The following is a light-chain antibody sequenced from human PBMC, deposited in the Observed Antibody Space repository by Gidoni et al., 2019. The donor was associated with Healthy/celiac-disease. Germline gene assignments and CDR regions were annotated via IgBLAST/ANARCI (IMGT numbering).Light chain of an antibody. CDR3: HQSYSTPPLT. CDR2: AAS. V-gene: IGKV1-39*01. Sequence: DIQMTQSTSSLSASVGDRVTITCRASQSISSYLNWYQQKPGKAPKLLIYAASSLQSGVLSRFSGSGSGTDFTLTIISLQPEDFATYYCHQSYSTPPLTFGGGTKVEIK. J-gene: IGKJ4*01. CDR1: QSISSY.